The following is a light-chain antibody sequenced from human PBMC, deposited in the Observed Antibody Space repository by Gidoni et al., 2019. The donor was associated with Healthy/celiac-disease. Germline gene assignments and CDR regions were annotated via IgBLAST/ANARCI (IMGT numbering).Light chain of an antibody. CDR2: GAS. CDR3: QQYGSSPRRLT. Sequence: DIVLTQSPGTLSLSPGERATLSCRASQSVSSSYLSWYQQKPGQAPRLLIYGASSRATGIPDRFSGSGSGTDFTLTINRLEPEDFAVYYCQQYGSSPRRLTFGGGTKVEIK. J-gene: IGKJ4*01. V-gene: IGKV3-20*01. CDR1: QSVSSSY.